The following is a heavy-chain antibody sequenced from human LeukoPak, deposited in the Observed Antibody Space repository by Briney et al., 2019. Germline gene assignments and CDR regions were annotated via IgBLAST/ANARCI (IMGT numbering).Heavy chain of an antibody. CDR2: ISSSSSTI. Sequence: GGSLRLSCAASGFTFSSYSMNWVRQAPGKGLEWVSYISSSSSTIYYADSVKGRFTISRDNARNSLYLQMNSLRAEDTAVYYCARPYYDFWSGYQHNWFDPWGQGTLVTVSS. D-gene: IGHD3-3*01. CDR1: GFTFSSYS. J-gene: IGHJ5*02. CDR3: ARPYYDFWSGYQHNWFDP. V-gene: IGHV3-48*01.